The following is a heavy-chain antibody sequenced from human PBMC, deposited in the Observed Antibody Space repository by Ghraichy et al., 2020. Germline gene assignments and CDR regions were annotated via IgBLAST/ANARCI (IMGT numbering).Heavy chain of an antibody. V-gene: IGHV3-15*01. Sequence: GESLNISCAASGFTFPNAWMSWVRLAPGKGLQWVGRIKSKIDGGTTDYAAPVKGRFTVSRDDSKNTLYLQMNSLKTEDTAVYYCTTSVATPFYYYYYMGVWGKGTTVTVSS. D-gene: IGHD5-12*01. CDR2: IKSKIDGGTT. CDR3: TTSVATPFYYYYYMGV. J-gene: IGHJ6*03. CDR1: GFTFPNAW.